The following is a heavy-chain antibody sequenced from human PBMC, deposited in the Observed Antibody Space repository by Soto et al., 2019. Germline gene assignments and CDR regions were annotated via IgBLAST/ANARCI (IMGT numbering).Heavy chain of an antibody. J-gene: IGHJ4*02. Sequence: QVQLVQSGAEVKKPGASVRVSCKASGYTFTSYTIHWVRQAPGQRFEWMGWIKAGNDYRKYSEKFQGRLTLTRDTSATTAYMDLSSLRPEDTAVYYCARVRGAAAGDNFAYWGQGTLVTVSS. CDR2: IKAGNDYR. CDR1: GYTFTSYT. CDR3: ARVRGAAAGDNFAY. D-gene: IGHD6-13*01. V-gene: IGHV1-3*01.